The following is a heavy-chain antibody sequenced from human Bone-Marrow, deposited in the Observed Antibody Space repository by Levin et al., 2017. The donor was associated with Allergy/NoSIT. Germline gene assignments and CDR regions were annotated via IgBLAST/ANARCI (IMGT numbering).Heavy chain of an antibody. CDR1: GFTFSSYS. Sequence: GESLKISCAASGFTFSSYSMNWVRQAPGKGLEWVSYISSSSSTIYYADSVKGRFTISRDNAKNSLYLQMNSLRAEDTAVYYCARARILVYFDYWGQGTLVTVSS. V-gene: IGHV3-48*01. D-gene: IGHD6-13*01. CDR2: ISSSSSTI. CDR3: ARARILVYFDY. J-gene: IGHJ4*02.